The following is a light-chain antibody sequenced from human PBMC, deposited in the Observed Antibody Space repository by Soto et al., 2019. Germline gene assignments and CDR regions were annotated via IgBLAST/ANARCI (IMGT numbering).Light chain of an antibody. CDR2: EVS. CDR1: SSDVGGYNF. CDR3: SSYTSSTIRV. Sequence: QSVLTQPASVSGSPGQSITISCTGASSDVGGYNFVSWYQHHPGTPPKLIIYEVSHRPSGVSHRFSGSKSGNTASLTISGLQAEDEADYYCSSYTSSTIRVFGTGTKVTVL. J-gene: IGLJ1*01. V-gene: IGLV2-14*01.